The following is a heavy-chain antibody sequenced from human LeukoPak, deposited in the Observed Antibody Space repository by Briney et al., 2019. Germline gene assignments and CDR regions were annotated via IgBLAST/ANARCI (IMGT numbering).Heavy chain of an antibody. CDR1: GYTFTSYG. Sequence: ASVKVSCKASGYTFTSYGISWVRQAPGQGLEWMGWISAYNGNTNYAQKLQGRVTMTTDTSTSTAYLELSSLRSEDTAIYYCARMYYYDNSGDDNWFDPWGQGTLVTVSS. J-gene: IGHJ5*02. CDR2: ISAYNGNT. V-gene: IGHV1-18*01. CDR3: ARMYYYDNSGDDNWFDP. D-gene: IGHD3-22*01.